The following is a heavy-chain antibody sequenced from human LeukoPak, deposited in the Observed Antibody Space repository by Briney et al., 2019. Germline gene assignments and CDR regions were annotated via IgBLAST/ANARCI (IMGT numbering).Heavy chain of an antibody. CDR3: AKEGIVVVPTAPGAFDI. D-gene: IGHD2-2*01. CDR1: GFTFSSHA. CDR2: ISGSARST. J-gene: IGHJ3*02. V-gene: IGHV3-23*01. Sequence: GGSLRLSCAASGFTFSSHAMSWVRQAPGKGLEWVSAISGSARSTYYADSVKGRFTISRDSSKNTLYLQMNSLRAEDTAVYYCAKEGIVVVPTAPGAFDIWGQGTMVTVSS.